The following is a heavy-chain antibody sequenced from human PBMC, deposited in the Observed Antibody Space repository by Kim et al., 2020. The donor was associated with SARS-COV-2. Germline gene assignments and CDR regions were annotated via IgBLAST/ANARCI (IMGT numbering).Heavy chain of an antibody. D-gene: IGHD4-17*01. V-gene: IGHV3-49*04. Sequence: GGSLRLSCTASGFTFGDYAMSWVRQAPGKGLEWVGFIRSKAYGGTTEYAASVKGRFTISRDDSKSIAYLQMNSLKTEDTAVYYCTRSYGDYGRGVYWGQGTLVTVSS. CDR3: TRSYGDYGRGVY. CDR1: GFTFGDYA. J-gene: IGHJ4*02. CDR2: IRSKAYGGTT.